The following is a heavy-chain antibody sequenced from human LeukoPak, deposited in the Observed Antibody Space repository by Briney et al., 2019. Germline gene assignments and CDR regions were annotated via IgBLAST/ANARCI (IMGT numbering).Heavy chain of an antibody. J-gene: IGHJ5*02. D-gene: IGHD3-10*01. CDR2: IYYSGST. CDR1: GGSISSYY. V-gene: IGHV4-59*01. CDR3: ARANSVLLWFGELSGGNWFDP. Sequence: SETLSLTCTVSGGSISSYYWSWIRQPPGKGLECIGYIYYSGSTNYNPSLKSRVTISVDTSKNQFSLKLSSVTAADTAVYYCARANSVLLWFGELSGGNWFDPWGQGTLVTVSS.